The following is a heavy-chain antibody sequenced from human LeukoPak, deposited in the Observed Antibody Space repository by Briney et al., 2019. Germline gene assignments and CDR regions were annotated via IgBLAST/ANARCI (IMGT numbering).Heavy chain of an antibody. Sequence: GRSLRLSCAASGFTFSSYGMHWVSQAPGKGLEWVEVILYDGSNKYSADYVKGRFTISRDNSKNTLYLQMNSLRGEDTAVYYCAKDLGYGSGSDYYYGMDVWGQGTTVTVSS. CDR3: AKDLGYGSGSDYYYGMDV. D-gene: IGHD3-10*01. J-gene: IGHJ6*02. CDR2: ILYDGSNK. CDR1: GFTFSSYG. V-gene: IGHV3-30*18.